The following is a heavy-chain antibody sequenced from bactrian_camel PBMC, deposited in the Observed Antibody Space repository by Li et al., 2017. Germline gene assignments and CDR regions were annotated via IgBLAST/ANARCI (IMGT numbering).Heavy chain of an antibody. Sequence: HVQLVESGGGSVQAGGSLRLSCTSNVYTSGFWCMGWFRHGPGQEGVAAIEADGPTSDADSVKGRFAISQDNAANTVYLQMNSLKPEATAMYYCAADVEPRRLWRPFAEYNSWGQGTRSPSP. CDR2: IEADGPT. D-gene: IGHD4*01. V-gene: IGHV3S53*01. CDR1: VYTSGFWC. J-gene: IGHJ4*01. CDR3: AADVEPRRLWRPFAEYNS.